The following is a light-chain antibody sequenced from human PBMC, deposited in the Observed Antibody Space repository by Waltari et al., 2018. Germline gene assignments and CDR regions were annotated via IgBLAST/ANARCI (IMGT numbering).Light chain of an antibody. Sequence: DIVMTQSPESLTVSLGERATVHCKPSQTVLYSSKNYLAWYQQTPGQPPKPLIYWASTRKSGVPDRFSGCGSGTDFTLTISSLQAEDVAVYYCQQYYSPPQTFGQGTKVQIK. CDR1: QTVLYSSKNY. J-gene: IGKJ1*01. CDR3: QQYYSPPQT. V-gene: IGKV4-1*01. CDR2: WAS.